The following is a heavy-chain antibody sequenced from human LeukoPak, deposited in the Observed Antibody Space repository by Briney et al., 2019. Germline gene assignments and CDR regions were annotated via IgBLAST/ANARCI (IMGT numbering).Heavy chain of an antibody. CDR3: ARGDNWNSYYYYYYMDV. J-gene: IGHJ6*03. CDR2: ISSSSDTI. Sequence: GGSLRLSCAASGFTFSSYSMNWVRQAPGKGLEWVSYISSSSDTIYYADSVKGRFTISRDNAKNSLYLQMNSLRAEDTAVYYCARGDNWNSYYYYYYMDVWGKGTTVTVSS. D-gene: IGHD1-7*01. V-gene: IGHV3-48*04. CDR1: GFTFSSYS.